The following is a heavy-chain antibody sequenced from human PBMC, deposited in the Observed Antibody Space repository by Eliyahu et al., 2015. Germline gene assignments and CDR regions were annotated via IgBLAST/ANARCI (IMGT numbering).Heavy chain of an antibody. V-gene: IGHV3-23*04. Sequence: EVQLVESGGAVVQPGGSLRLSCAASGFXFNNYAMSWVRQTPGKGLGWVSVISGSGDSTNYAGSVKGRFTISRDNSKNTLYLQMNSLRAEDTAIYYCAKAGEKFGDSRTDYWGQGTLVTVSS. CDR2: ISGSGDST. CDR1: GFXFNNYA. D-gene: IGHD2-21*01. CDR3: AKAGEKFGDSRTDY. J-gene: IGHJ4*02.